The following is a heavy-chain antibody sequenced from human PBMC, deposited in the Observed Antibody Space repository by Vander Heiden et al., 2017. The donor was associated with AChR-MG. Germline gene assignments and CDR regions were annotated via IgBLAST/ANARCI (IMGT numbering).Heavy chain of an antibody. D-gene: IGHD2-15*01. CDR1: GGSFMGYY. Sequence: QVHLQQCGAGLLKPSETLSLTCAVYGGSFMGYYWRGIRQPPGKGLEWIGEINHSGSTNYNPSLKSRVTISVDTSKNQFSLKLSSVTAADTAVYYCARGGGYCSGGSCYPLDYWGQGTLVTVSS. J-gene: IGHJ4*02. CDR3: ARGGGYCSGGSCYPLDY. V-gene: IGHV4-34*01. CDR2: INHSGST.